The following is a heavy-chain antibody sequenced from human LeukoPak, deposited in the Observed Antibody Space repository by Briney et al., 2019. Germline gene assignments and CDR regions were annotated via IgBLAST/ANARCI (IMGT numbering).Heavy chain of an antibody. Sequence: GGSLRLSCAASGFTFSSYAMSWVRQAPGKGLERVSSIGGSGGSTYYADSVKGRSTISRDTSKNTLYLRMNSLRAEDTAVYYCAKYRGFGDSYDSWGQGTLVTVSS. CDR3: AKYRGFGDSYDS. D-gene: IGHD3-10*01. V-gene: IGHV3-23*01. J-gene: IGHJ4*02. CDR2: IGGSGGST. CDR1: GFTFSSYA.